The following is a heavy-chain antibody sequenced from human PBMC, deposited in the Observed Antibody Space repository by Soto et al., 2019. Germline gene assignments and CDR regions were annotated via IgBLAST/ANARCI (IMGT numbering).Heavy chain of an antibody. CDR3: ARALIVGAIDVRGHYYYYGMDV. CDR2: IIPIFGTA. J-gene: IGHJ6*02. D-gene: IGHD1-26*01. V-gene: IGHV1-69*13. Sequence: VKVSCKASGGTFSSYAISWVRQAPGQGLEWMGGIIPIFGTANYAQKFQGRVTITADESTSTAYMELSSLRSEDTAVYYCARALIVGAIDVRGHYYYYGMDVWGQGTTVTVSS. CDR1: GGTFSSYA.